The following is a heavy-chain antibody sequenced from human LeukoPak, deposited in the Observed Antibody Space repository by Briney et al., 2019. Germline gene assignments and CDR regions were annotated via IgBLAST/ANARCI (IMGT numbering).Heavy chain of an antibody. J-gene: IGHJ5*02. V-gene: IGHV3-48*04. CDR2: ISSSTGTI. D-gene: IGHD3-3*01. CDR1: GFTFSTYD. CDR3: ARDLLYYDFWSGYSGGFWFDP. Sequence: GGSLRLSCAASGFTFSTYDMNWVRQAPGKGLEWVSYISSSTGTIFYADSVKGRFTISRDNAKNSLYLQMNSLRAEDTAVYYCARDLLYYDFWSGYSGGFWFDPWGQGTLVAVSS.